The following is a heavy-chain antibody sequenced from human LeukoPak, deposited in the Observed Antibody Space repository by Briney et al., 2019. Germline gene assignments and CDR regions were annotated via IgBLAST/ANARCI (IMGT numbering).Heavy chain of an antibody. D-gene: IGHD4-23*01. Sequence: GGSLRLSCAASGFSVSDHYMNWVRQAPGKGLKWVSVIHTDGSTYASDSVKGRFTISRDNSRNTLFLQMNSLSAEDTAVYYCARDRPYGGKGDFDYWGQGTLVTVSS. CDR1: GFSVSDHY. V-gene: IGHV3-66*01. J-gene: IGHJ4*02. CDR3: ARDRPYGGKGDFDY. CDR2: IHTDGST.